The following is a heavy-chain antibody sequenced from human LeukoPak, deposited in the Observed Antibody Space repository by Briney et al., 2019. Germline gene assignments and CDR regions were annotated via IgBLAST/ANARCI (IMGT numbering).Heavy chain of an antibody. J-gene: IGHJ4*02. CDR1: GFTFGSAW. CDR3: AADRPEGLAMIDN. CDR2: VKSQADGGTT. V-gene: IGHV3-15*01. Sequence: GGSLRLSCAASGFTFGSAWMSWVRQAPGKGLEWVGRVKSQADGGTTDYGPAVKGRFTISRDDSESTLYLQMNSLKTEDTAVYYCAADRPEGLAMIDNWGQGTLVTVSS. D-gene: IGHD3-3*02.